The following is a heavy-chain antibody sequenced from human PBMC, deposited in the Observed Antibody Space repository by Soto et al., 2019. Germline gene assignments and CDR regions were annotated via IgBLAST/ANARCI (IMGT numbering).Heavy chain of an antibody. CDR1: GYTFTGYY. J-gene: IGHJ4*02. CDR3: ARGPKPSGWYWGY. CDR2: INPNSGGT. D-gene: IGHD6-19*01. V-gene: IGHV1-2*02. Sequence: ASVKVSCKASGYTFTGYYMHWVRQAPGQGLEWMGWINPNSGGTNYAQKFQGRVTMTRDTSISTAYMELSRLRSDDTAVYYCARGPKPSGWYWGYWGKGTLVTVSS.